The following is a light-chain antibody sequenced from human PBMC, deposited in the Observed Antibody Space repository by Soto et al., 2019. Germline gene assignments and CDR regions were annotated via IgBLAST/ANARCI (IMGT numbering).Light chain of an antibody. Sequence: EIVLTQSPGTLSLSPGERATLSCRASQSVSSKLAWYQQKPGQAHRLLIYGASTRATGTPARFSGSGSGTEFTLTIRSLQSEDFAVYYCQQYNNWPLTFGGGTKVDIK. CDR3: QQYNNWPLT. CDR1: QSVSSK. V-gene: IGKV3-15*01. J-gene: IGKJ4*01. CDR2: GAS.